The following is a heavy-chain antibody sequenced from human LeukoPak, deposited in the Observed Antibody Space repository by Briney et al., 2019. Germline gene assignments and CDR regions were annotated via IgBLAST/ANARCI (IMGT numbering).Heavy chain of an antibody. J-gene: IGHJ5*02. CDR1: GFTFSSYS. CDR2: ISSSNSYI. D-gene: IGHD3-10*01. Sequence: KPGGSLRLSCAASGFTFSSYSMNWVRQAPGKGLEWVSSISSSNSYIYYADSVKGRFTISRDNAKNSLYLQMNSLRAEDTAVYYCARRSGYGSTNWFDPWGQGTLVTVSS. V-gene: IGHV3-21*01. CDR3: ARRSGYGSTNWFDP.